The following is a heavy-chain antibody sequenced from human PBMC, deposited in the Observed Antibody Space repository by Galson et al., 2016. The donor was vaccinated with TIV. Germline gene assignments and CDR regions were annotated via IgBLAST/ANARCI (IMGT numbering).Heavy chain of an antibody. CDR3: AAMYCGAYCAVGSFAV. Sequence: QSGAEVKKAGESLKISCKGSGAFLTHYWIGWVRQMPGKGLEWMGIIYPGDSETRVSPSFQGQVTISVNKSISTAYLQLSSLRASDTAVYYCAAMYCGAYCAVGSFAVWGQGTKVTVSS. V-gene: IGHV5-51*01. CDR2: IYPGDSET. D-gene: IGHD2-8*02. CDR1: GAFLTHYW. J-gene: IGHJ3*01.